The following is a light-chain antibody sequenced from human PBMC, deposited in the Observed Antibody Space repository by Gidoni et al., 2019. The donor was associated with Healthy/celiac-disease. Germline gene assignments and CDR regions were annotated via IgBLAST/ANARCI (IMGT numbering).Light chain of an antibody. CDR1: QLISSN. Sequence: EIVLTHSQATLSVSPGERATPSCRPSQLISSNLAWYQQKPGQAPRLLIYGASTRATGIPARFSGSGSGTEFTLTISSLQSEDFAVYYCQQYDSWLLLTFGGGTKVEIK. CDR2: GAS. V-gene: IGKV3-15*01. J-gene: IGKJ4*01. CDR3: QQYDSWLLLT.